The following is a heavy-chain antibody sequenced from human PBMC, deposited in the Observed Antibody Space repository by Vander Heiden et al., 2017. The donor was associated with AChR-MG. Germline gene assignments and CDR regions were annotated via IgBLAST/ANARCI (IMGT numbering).Heavy chain of an antibody. D-gene: IGHD6-6*01. CDR3: ARASYGSSRIDY. V-gene: IGHV1-8*01. Sequence: QVQLVQSGAEVKKPGGSVRLPRKASGYTFTSYDSDWVRQATGQGLEWMGWMNPNSGNTGYAQKFQGRVTIARITSIRTAYMELSSLRSEDAAVYYCARASYGSSRIDYWGQGTLVTVSS. CDR2: MNPNSGNT. J-gene: IGHJ4*02. CDR1: GYTFTSYD.